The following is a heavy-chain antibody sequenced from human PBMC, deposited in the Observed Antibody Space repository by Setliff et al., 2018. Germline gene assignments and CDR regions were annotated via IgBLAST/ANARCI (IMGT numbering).Heavy chain of an antibody. D-gene: IGHD6-19*01. J-gene: IGHJ6*03. V-gene: IGHV1-69*13. CDR2: IIPMFDKA. CDR3: ARGPSGWSSATSRYYFYMDV. CDR1: GGTFSNSA. Sequence: SVKVSCKAFGGTFSNSAINWVRQAPGQGLEWMGGIIPMFDKARYAQKFQGKVIITADGTTSTAYMELTSLRSDDAAVYCCARGPSGWSSATSRYYFYMDVWGKGTTVTVSS.